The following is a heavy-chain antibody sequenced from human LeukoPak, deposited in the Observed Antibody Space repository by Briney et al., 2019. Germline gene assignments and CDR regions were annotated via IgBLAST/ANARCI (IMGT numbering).Heavy chain of an antibody. J-gene: IGHJ4*02. CDR1: GGSISSYY. V-gene: IGHV4-59*01. Sequence: PSETLSLTCTVSGGSISSYYWSWIRQPPGKGLEWIGYIYYSGSTNYNPSLKSRVTISVDTSKNQFSLKLSSVTAADTAVYYCARQSGYYTPFDYWGQGTLVTVSS. CDR3: ARQSGYYTPFDY. CDR2: IYYSGST. D-gene: IGHD3-3*01.